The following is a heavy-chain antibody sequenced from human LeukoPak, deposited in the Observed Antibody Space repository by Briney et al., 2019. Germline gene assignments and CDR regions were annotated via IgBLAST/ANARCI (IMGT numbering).Heavy chain of an antibody. CDR1: GYTFTSYG. J-gene: IGHJ6*03. CDR2: ISAYNGNT. Sequence: ASVKVSCKASGYTFTSYGISWVQQAPGQGLEWMGWISAYNGNTNYAQKLQGRVTMTTDTSTSTAYMELRSLRSDDTAVYYCARDCSSEGPNYYYMDVWGKGTTVTVSS. V-gene: IGHV1-18*01. CDR3: ARDCSSEGPNYYYMDV. D-gene: IGHD6-6*01.